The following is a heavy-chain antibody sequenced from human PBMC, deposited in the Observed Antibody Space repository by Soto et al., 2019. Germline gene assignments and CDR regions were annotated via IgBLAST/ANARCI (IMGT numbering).Heavy chain of an antibody. J-gene: IGHJ6*02. Sequence: PGESLKISCKGSGYSFTNYWIGWVRQMPGKDLEWIGIIYPEDSETRYSPKFQGLVTISVDKSISTAYLQWNSLQASDTAMYYCARLSHYAMDVWGLGTTVTVSS. CDR3: ARLSHYAMDV. CDR2: IYPEDSET. CDR1: GYSFTNYW. V-gene: IGHV5-51*01.